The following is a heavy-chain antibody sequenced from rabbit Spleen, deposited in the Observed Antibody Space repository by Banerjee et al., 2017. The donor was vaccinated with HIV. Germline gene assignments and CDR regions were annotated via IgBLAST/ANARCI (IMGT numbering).Heavy chain of an antibody. CDR2: TEPIFGTT. D-gene: IGHD6-1*01. Sequence: LEESGGGLVQPGGSLKLFCKASGFDFSSYYMTWVRQAPGKGLEWIGLTEPIFGTTYYASWVNGRFTISSHNAQNTLYLQLKSLTAADTATYFCARVGGVGVYGYATLWGPGTLVTVS. V-gene: IGHV1S7*01. CDR3: ARVGGVGVYGYATL. J-gene: IGHJ6*01. CDR1: GFDFSSYY.